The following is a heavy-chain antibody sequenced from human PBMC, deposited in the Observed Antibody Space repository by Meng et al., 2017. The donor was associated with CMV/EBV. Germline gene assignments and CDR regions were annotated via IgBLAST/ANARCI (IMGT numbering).Heavy chain of an antibody. J-gene: IGHJ3*02. CDR2: ISSSSSYI. CDR1: GFTFSSYS. CDR3: ARVGSYSPRASGYAFDI. V-gene: IGHV3-21*01. D-gene: IGHD1-26*01. Sequence: GESLKISCAASGFTFSSYSMNWVRQAPGKGLEWVSSISSSSSYIYHADSVKGRFTISRDNAKNSLYLQMNSLRAEDTAVYYCARVGSYSPRASGYAFDIWGQGTMVTVSS.